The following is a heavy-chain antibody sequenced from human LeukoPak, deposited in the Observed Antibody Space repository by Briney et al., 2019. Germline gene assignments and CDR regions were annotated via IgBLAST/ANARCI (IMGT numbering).Heavy chain of an antibody. V-gene: IGHV1-69*13. CDR3: ARDSSGWDAFDI. J-gene: IGHJ3*02. Sequence: SVKVSFKASGGTFSSYAISWVRQAPGQGLEWMGGIIPIFGTANYAQKFQGRVTITADESTSTAYMELSSLRSEDTAAYYCARDSSGWDAFDIWGQGTMVTVSS. CDR1: GGTFSSYA. CDR2: IIPIFGTA. D-gene: IGHD6-19*01.